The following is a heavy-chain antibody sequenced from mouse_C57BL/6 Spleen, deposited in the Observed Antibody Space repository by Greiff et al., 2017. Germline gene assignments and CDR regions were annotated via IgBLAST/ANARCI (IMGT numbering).Heavy chain of an antibody. V-gene: IGHV2-9-1*01. CDR1: GFSLTSYA. CDR3: ARKGITTVVGYFDV. CDR2: IWTGGGP. Sequence: QVQLQQSGPGLVAPSQSLSITCTVSGFSLTSYAISWVRQPPGKGLEWLGVIWTGGGPNYNSALKSRLSISKDNSKSQVFLKMNSLQTDDTARYYCARKGITTVVGYFDVWGTGTTVTVSS. J-gene: IGHJ1*03. D-gene: IGHD1-1*01.